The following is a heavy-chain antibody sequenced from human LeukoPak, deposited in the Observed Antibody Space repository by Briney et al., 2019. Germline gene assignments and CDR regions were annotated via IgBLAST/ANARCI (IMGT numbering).Heavy chain of an antibody. CDR3: AAFSLYGFLFYDSSDQTYFDY. CDR2: IVVGSGNT. CDR1: GFTFTSSA. Sequence: TSVKVSCKASGFTFTSSAMQWVRQARGQRLEWIGWIVVGSGNTNYAQKFQERVTITRDMSTSTAYMELSSLRSEDTAVNYCAAFSLYGFLFYDSSDQTYFDYWGQGTLVTVSS. D-gene: IGHD3-22*01. J-gene: IGHJ4*02. V-gene: IGHV1-58*02.